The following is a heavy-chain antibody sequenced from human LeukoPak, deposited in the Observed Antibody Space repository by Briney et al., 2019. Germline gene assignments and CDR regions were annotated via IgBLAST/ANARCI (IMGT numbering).Heavy chain of an antibody. D-gene: IGHD2-2*01. J-gene: IGHJ5*02. CDR3: ARQLSRSPSRRYCSSTSCLTGRFDP. CDR1: GGSISSYY. CDR2: IYTSGST. Sequence: PSETLSLTCTVSGGSISSYYWSWIRQPPGKGLEWIGYIYTSGSTNYNPSLKSQVTISVDTSKNQFSLKLSSVTAADTAVYYCARQLSRSPSRRYCSSTSCLTGRFDPWGQGTLVTVSS. V-gene: IGHV4-4*09.